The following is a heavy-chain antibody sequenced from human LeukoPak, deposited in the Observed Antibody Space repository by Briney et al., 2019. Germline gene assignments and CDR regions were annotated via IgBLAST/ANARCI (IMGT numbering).Heavy chain of an antibody. CDR1: GGSFSGYY. D-gene: IGHD1-14*01. CDR3: ARGRGRFTNHYYYYGMDV. J-gene: IGHJ6*02. CDR2: INHSGST. V-gene: IGHV4-34*01. Sequence: SETLSLTCAVYGGSFSGYYWSWIRQPPGKGLEWIGEINHSGSTNYNPSLKSRVTISVDTSKNQFSLKLSSVTAADTAVYYCARGRGRFTNHYYYYGMDVWGQGTTVTVSS.